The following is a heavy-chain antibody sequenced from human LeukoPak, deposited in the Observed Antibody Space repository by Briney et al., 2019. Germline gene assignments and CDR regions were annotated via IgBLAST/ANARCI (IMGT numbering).Heavy chain of an antibody. D-gene: IGHD1-26*01. CDR2: ISSSGSTI. Sequence: PGGSLRLSCAASGFTFSSYEMNWVRQAPGKGLEWVSYISSSGSTIYYADSVKGRFTISRDNAKNSLYLQMNSLRAEDTVLYYCAKDISEWEPNYFDYWGQGTLVTVSS. V-gene: IGHV3-48*03. CDR1: GFTFSSYE. CDR3: AKDISEWEPNYFDY. J-gene: IGHJ4*02.